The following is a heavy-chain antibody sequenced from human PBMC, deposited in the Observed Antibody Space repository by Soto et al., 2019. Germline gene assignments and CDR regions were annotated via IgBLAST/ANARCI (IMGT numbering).Heavy chain of an antibody. V-gene: IGHV1-46*01. D-gene: IGHD2-2*01. CDR1: GYTFTSYY. Sequence: ASGKVSCKASGYTFTSYYMHWVRQAPGQGLEWMGIINPSGGSTSYAQKFQGRVTMTRDTSTSTVYMELSSLRSEDTAVYYCARDQIVVVPAAGYYYYYGMDVWGQGTTVTVSS. J-gene: IGHJ6*02. CDR3: ARDQIVVVPAAGYYYYYGMDV. CDR2: INPSGGST.